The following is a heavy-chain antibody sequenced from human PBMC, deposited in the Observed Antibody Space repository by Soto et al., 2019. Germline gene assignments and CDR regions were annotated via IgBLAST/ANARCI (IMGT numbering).Heavy chain of an antibody. CDR2: ISGSGGST. V-gene: IGHV3-23*01. J-gene: IGHJ4*02. D-gene: IGHD3-22*01. CDR1: GFTFSSYA. CDR3: AKDPLTVVVMNYFDY. Sequence: GGSLRLSCAASGFTFSSYAMSWVRQAPGKGLEWVSAISGSGGSTYYADSVKGRFTISRDNSKNTLYLQMNSLRAEDTVVYYCAKDPLTVVVMNYFDYWGQGTLVTVSS.